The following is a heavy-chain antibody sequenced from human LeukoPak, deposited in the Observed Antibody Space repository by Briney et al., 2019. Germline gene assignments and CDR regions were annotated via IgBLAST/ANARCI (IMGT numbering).Heavy chain of an antibody. Sequence: PSETLSLTCSVSVPVTNGFHWAWIRQPPGKGLEFMGYVHHSGTTYYNPSLNSRATISVGASKYQFSLRLTSVTAADTAVYFCAKGIHFDFWGQGRLVTVSS. V-gene: IGHV4-38-2*02. CDR2: VHHSGTT. CDR1: VPVTNGFH. J-gene: IGHJ4*02. CDR3: AKGIHFDF.